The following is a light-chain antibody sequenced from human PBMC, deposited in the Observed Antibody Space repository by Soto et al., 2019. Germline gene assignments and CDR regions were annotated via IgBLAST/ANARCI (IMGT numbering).Light chain of an antibody. CDR3: QQTYSLPRT. Sequence: DIQMTQSPASLSASVGDRITIACRSSQTVSKYVNRYQQRPGEVPHLLFYSASALYNGVPSRFSGSASGTEFTLTISSLEPEDFATYYCQQTYSLPRTFAQGTKV. V-gene: IGKV1-39*01. CDR1: QTVSKY. J-gene: IGKJ1*01. CDR2: SAS.